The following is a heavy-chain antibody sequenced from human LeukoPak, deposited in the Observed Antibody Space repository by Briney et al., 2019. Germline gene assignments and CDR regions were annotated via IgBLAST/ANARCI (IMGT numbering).Heavy chain of an antibody. CDR3: AKDPSRALYYDILTGYGNYFDY. J-gene: IGHJ4*02. V-gene: IGHV3-23*01. CDR1: GFTFSSYA. D-gene: IGHD3-9*01. Sequence: PGGSLRLSCAASGFTFSSYAMSWVRQAPGKGLEWVSAISGSGGSTYYADSVKGRFTISRDNSKNTLYLQMNRLRAEDTAVYYCAKDPSRALYYDILTGYGNYFDYWGQGTLVTVSS. CDR2: ISGSGGST.